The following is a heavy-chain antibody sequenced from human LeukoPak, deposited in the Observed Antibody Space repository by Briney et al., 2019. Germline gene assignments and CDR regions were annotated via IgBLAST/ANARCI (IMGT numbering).Heavy chain of an antibody. CDR3: AKESCTMTNCLGD. Sequence: PGRSLRLSCAASGFTFSSFVMHWVRQAPGKGLEWVAVISKDGSDKYYVDSVKGRFAISRDNPRNTLYLQMNSLRAEDTAVYFCAKESCTMTNCLGDWGQGTLVTVSS. CDR2: ISKDGSDK. D-gene: IGHD2-8*01. V-gene: IGHV3-30*18. J-gene: IGHJ4*02. CDR1: GFTFSSFV.